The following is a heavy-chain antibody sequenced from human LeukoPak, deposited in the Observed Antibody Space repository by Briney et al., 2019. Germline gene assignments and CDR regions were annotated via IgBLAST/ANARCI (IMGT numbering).Heavy chain of an antibody. CDR1: GYTFTSYG. J-gene: IGHJ4*02. D-gene: IGHD3-16*01. Sequence: ASVKVSCKASGYTFTSYGISWVRQAPGQGLEGMGWISAYNGNTNYAQKLQGRVTMTTDTSTSTAYMELRSLREDDTAVYYCARGIKGGWPWGLYYFDYWGQGTLVTVSS. V-gene: IGHV1-18*01. CDR2: ISAYNGNT. CDR3: ARGIKGGWPWGLYYFDY.